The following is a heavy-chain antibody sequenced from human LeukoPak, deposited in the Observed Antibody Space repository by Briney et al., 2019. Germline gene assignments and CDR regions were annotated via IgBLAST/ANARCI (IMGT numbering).Heavy chain of an antibody. Sequence: SQTLSLTCTVSGGSISSGSYYWSWIRQPAGKGLEWIGRIYTSGSTNYNPSLKSRVTISVDTSKNQFSLKLSSVTAADTAVYYCASPRITMVRGVTLDYYFDYWGQGTLVTVSS. CDR1: GGSISSGSYY. CDR3: ASPRITMVRGVTLDYYFDY. CDR2: IYTSGST. D-gene: IGHD3-10*01. J-gene: IGHJ4*02. V-gene: IGHV4-61*02.